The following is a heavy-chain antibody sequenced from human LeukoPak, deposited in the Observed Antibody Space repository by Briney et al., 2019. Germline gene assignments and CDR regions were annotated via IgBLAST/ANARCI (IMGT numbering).Heavy chain of an antibody. V-gene: IGHV3-11*01. D-gene: IGHD6-13*01. CDR3: AGDSSSWYRENWFDP. J-gene: IGHJ5*02. CDR2: ISSSGSTI. Sequence: GGSLRLSCAASGFTFSSYAMSWIRQAPGKGLEWVSYISSSGSTIYYADSVKGRFTISRDNAKNSLYLQMNSLRAEDTAVYYCAGDSSSWYRENWFDPWGQGTLVTVSS. CDR1: GFTFSSYA.